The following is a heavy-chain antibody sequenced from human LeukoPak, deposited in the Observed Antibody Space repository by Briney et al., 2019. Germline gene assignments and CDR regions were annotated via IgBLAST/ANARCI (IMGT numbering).Heavy chain of an antibody. CDR2: IRYDGSNK. Sequence: GGSLRLSCAASGFTFSSYGMSWVRQAPGKGLEWVAFIRYDGSNKYYADSVKGRFTISRDNSKNTLYLQMNSLRAEDTAVYYCAKIPQLRWFGEPYLDYWGQGTLVTVSS. CDR3: AKIPQLRWFGEPYLDY. D-gene: IGHD3-10*01. J-gene: IGHJ4*02. V-gene: IGHV3-30*02. CDR1: GFTFSSYG.